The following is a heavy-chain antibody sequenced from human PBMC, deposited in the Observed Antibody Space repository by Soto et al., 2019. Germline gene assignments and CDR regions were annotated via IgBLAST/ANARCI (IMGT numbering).Heavy chain of an antibody. J-gene: IGHJ6*02. V-gene: IGHV1-46*01. D-gene: IGHD2-15*01. CDR1: GYTFTSYY. CDR3: ARDWAYCSGGSCLVYYGMDV. CDR2: INPSGGST. Sequence: ASVKVSCKASGYTFTSYYMHWVRQAPGQGLEWMGIINPSGGSTSYAQKFQGRVTMTRDTSTSTVYMELSSLRSEDTAVYYCARDWAYCSGGSCLVYYGMDVWGQGTTVTVSS.